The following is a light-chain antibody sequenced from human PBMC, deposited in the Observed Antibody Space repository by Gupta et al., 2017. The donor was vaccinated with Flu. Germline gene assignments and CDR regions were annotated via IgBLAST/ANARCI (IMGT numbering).Light chain of an antibody. Sequence: EVVMTQSPDTLSVSPGARATLSCRASLSVSSNLAWYQPRTGQAPRLLIYGASTRATGIPARFSGSGSGTEFTLTISSLQSEDFAVYYCQQYSDWPGTLGQGTKVEIK. CDR1: LSVSSN. CDR2: GAS. J-gene: IGKJ1*01. V-gene: IGKV3-15*01. CDR3: QQYSDWPGT.